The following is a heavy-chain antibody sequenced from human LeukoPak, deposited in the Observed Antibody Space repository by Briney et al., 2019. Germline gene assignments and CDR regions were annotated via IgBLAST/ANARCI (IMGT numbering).Heavy chain of an antibody. V-gene: IGHV4-59*02. CDR2: IYYSGRT. J-gene: IGHJ3*02. CDR1: AGSVSGYY. D-gene: IGHD2-15*01. Sequence: PSETLSLTCGVSAGSVSGYYWNWIRQPPGKGLEWIGYIYYSGRTDYNPSLKSRVTISVDTSKNQFSLNLISVTAADTAVYYCARGRRPESATGPFDNWGQGTMVTVSS. CDR3: ARGRRPESATGPFDN.